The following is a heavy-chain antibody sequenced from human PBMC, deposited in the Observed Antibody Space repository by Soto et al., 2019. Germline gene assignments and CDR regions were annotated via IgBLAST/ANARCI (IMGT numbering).Heavy chain of an antibody. V-gene: IGHV3-23*01. CDR3: ARRGSGSYYDY. J-gene: IGHJ4*02. Sequence: EVQLLESGGGLVQPGGSLRLSCAASGFTFSSYAMRWVRQATVKGLEWVSAISGSGGSTYYADSVKGRFTISRYNSKTTLYLQMNSLRAEDTAVYYCARRGSGSYYDYWGQGTLVTVSS. CDR2: ISGSGGST. D-gene: IGHD1-26*01. CDR1: GFTFSSYA.